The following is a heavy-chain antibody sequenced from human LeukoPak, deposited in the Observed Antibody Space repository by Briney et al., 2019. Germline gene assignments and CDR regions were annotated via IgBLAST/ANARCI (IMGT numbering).Heavy chain of an antibody. Sequence: GGSLRLSCAASGFTFRSYAMSWVRQAPGKGLEWVSAISGSGGSTYYADSVKGRFTISRDNSKNTLYLQMNSLRAEDTAVYYCAKVVRGVNWYYFDYWGQGTLVTVSS. CDR3: AKVVRGVNWYYFDY. CDR1: GFTFRSYA. D-gene: IGHD3-10*01. V-gene: IGHV3-23*01. J-gene: IGHJ4*02. CDR2: ISGSGGST.